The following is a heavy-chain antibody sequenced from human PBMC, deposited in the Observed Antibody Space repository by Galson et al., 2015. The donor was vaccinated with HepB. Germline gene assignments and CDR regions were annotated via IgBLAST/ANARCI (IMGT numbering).Heavy chain of an antibody. CDR3: ARDPLDGWSTSPGSFDY. CDR1: GFTFSSYA. J-gene: IGHJ4*02. D-gene: IGHD2-15*01. CDR2: ISYDGSNK. Sequence: SLRLSCAASGFTFSSYAMHWVRQAPGKGLEWVAVISYDGSNKYYADSVKGRFTISRDNSKNTLYLQMNSLRAEDTAVYYCARDPLDGWSTSPGSFDYWGQGTLVTVSS. V-gene: IGHV3-30-3*01.